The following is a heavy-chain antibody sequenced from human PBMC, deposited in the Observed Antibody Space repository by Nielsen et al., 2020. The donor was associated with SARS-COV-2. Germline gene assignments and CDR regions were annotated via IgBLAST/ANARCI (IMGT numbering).Heavy chain of an antibody. J-gene: IGHJ4*02. D-gene: IGHD6-13*01. V-gene: IGHV5-10-1*01. CDR3: ARQGVIAAADLVD. CDR2: IDPSDSYT. CDR1: GYSFTSYW. Sequence: GESLKISCKGSGYSFTSYWIGWVRQMPGKGLEWMGRIDPSDSYTNYSPSFQGHVTISADKSISTAYLQWSSLKASDTAMYYCARQGVIAAADLVDWGQGTLVTVSS.